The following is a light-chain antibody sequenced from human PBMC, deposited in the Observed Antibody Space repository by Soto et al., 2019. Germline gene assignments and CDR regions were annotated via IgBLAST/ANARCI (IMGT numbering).Light chain of an antibody. J-gene: IGKJ5*01. V-gene: IGKV3-15*01. Sequence: EIVMTQSPATLSVSPGERATLSCRASQSVAGNLAWYQQKPGQAPRLLIYGASTRATGIPARFSGSGSGTEFTLTISSLLSEDFAVYYCQQYNVWPPITFGQGTRLEIK. CDR1: QSVAGN. CDR3: QQYNVWPPIT. CDR2: GAS.